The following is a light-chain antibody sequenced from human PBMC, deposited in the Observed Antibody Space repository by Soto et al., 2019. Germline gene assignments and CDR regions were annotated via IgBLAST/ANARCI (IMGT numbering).Light chain of an antibody. V-gene: IGKV1-39*01. CDR1: QSISSF. Sequence: DIQMTQSPSSLSASVGDRVTITCRASQSISSFSSWYQQKPGKAPKLLIYAASNLQSGVPSRFSGSASGTDFTLTISSLQPEDFATYYCQQSYSTPWTFGQGTKVEIK. CDR2: AAS. J-gene: IGKJ1*01. CDR3: QQSYSTPWT.